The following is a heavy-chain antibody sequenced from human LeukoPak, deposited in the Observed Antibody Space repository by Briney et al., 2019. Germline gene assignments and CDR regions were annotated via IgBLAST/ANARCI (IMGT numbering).Heavy chain of an antibody. Sequence: GGPLRLSCEASGFTFSTYGMSWVRQAPGKGRGWVSAIIGSGGTTYYADSVKGRFTISRDNSKNTLHLQMNSLRAEDTAAYYCAKFAQRYCSGGSCHPFDYWGQGTLVTVSS. V-gene: IGHV3-23*01. J-gene: IGHJ4*02. D-gene: IGHD2-15*01. CDR3: AKFAQRYCSGGSCHPFDY. CDR1: GFTFSTYG. CDR2: IIGSGGTT.